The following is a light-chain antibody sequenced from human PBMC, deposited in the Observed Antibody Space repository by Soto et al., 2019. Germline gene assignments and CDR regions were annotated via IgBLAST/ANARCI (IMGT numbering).Light chain of an antibody. CDR1: NIGGKS. V-gene: IGLV3-21*02. CDR3: HVWDSSRDHYV. Sequence: SYEQSQPPSVSVAPGHTARITCGGNNIGGKSVHLYQQKPGQAPVLVVYDDSDRPSGIPDRFSGSNSGDTATLTIRRVEAGDEADYYCHVWDSSRDHYVFGTGTKVTVL. CDR2: DDS. J-gene: IGLJ1*01.